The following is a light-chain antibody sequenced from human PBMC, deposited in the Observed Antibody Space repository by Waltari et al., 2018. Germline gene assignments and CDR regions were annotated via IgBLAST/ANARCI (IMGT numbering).Light chain of an antibody. Sequence: AIQITQSPSSLSASTGDKVTITCRASPGISNYLAWYQQKPGKAPTLLIYDASTLQRGVPSRFSGSGSGTDFTLTISCLQSEDFATFYCQQYYGYPLTFGPGTKVDVK. J-gene: IGKJ3*01. CDR3: QQYYGYPLT. CDR1: PGISNY. V-gene: IGKV1-8*01. CDR2: DAS.